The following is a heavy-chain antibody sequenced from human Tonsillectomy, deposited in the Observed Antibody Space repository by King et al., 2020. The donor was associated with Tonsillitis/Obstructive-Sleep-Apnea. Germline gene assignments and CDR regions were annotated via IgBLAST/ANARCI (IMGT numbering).Heavy chain of an antibody. D-gene: IGHD6-13*01. CDR1: GYTFTGYY. V-gene: IGHV1-2*02. J-gene: IGHJ4*02. Sequence: VQLVESGAEVKKPGASVKVSCKASGYTFTGYYMHWVRQATGQGLEWMGWINPNRGGTNDAQKFQGRVTMTRDTSISTAYMELSRLRSDDTAVYYCARDVGQQLAWGPDYWGQGTLVTVSS. CDR3: ARDVGQQLAWGPDY. CDR2: INPNRGGT.